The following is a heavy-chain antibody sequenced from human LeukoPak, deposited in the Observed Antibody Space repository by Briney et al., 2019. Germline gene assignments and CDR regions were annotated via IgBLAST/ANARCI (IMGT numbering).Heavy chain of an antibody. D-gene: IGHD1-26*01. CDR2: IGTAGDT. V-gene: IGHV3-13*01. J-gene: IGHJ3*02. CDR3: ARGAGSYNAFDI. CDR1: GFTLSSYD. Sequence: GGSLRLSCAASGFTLSSYDMHWARQATGKGLEWVSGIGTAGDTYYPGSVKGRFTISRENAKNSLYLQMNSLRAGDTAVYYCARGAGSYNAFDIWGQGTMVTVFS.